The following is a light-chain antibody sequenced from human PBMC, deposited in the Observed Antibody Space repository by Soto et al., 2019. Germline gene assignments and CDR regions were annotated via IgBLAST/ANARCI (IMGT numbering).Light chain of an antibody. CDR2: WAS. V-gene: IGKV4-1*01. J-gene: IGKJ2*01. Sequence: DIVMTQSPDSLAVSLGERATINCKSSQSVLYSSNNKNYLAWYQQRPGQPPKLLIYWASTRESGVPDRFSGSGSGTDFTRTITSLQAEDGAVYYCQQYESTPPTFGQGTKLEIK. CDR1: QSVLYSSNNKNY. CDR3: QQYESTPPT.